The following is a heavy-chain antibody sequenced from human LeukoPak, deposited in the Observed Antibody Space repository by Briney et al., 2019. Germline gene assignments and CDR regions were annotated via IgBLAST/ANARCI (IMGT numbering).Heavy chain of an antibody. CDR1: GGSISSYY. J-gene: IGHJ5*02. Sequence: SETLSLTCTVSGGSISSYYWSWIRQPPGKGLEWIGYIYYSGSTNYNPSLKSRVTISVDTSKNQFSLKLSSVTAADTAVYYCARLREFWQLVPWGQGTLVTVSS. CDR2: IYYSGST. CDR3: ARLREFWQLVP. V-gene: IGHV4-59*12. D-gene: IGHD2/OR15-2a*01.